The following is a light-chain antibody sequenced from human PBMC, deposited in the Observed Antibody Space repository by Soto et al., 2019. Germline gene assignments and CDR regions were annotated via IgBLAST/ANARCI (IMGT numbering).Light chain of an antibody. CDR2: DVS. CDR3: SSYTSSSTPYV. J-gene: IGLJ1*01. V-gene: IGLV2-14*03. Sequence: QSVLTQPASVSGSPGQSITISCTGTNRDVGGYTYVSWYQQHPGKAPKLMIYDVSNRPSGVSNRFSGSKSGNTASLTISGLQADDEADYYCSSYTSSSTPYVFGTGTKLTAL. CDR1: NRDVGGYTY.